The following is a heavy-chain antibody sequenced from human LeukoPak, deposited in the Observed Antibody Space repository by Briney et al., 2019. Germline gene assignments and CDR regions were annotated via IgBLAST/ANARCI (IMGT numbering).Heavy chain of an antibody. V-gene: IGHV3-23*01. CDR3: AKGLYYVYDSSGYHSNWFDP. Sequence: GGSLRLSCAASGFTFSSYAMSWVRQAPGKGLEWVSVISDSGGSTYYAGSVKGRFTISRDNSKNTLYLHMNSLRAEDTAIYYCAKGLYYVYDSSGYHSNWFDPWGQGTLVAVSS. CDR2: ISDSGGST. J-gene: IGHJ5*02. CDR1: GFTFSSYA. D-gene: IGHD3-22*01.